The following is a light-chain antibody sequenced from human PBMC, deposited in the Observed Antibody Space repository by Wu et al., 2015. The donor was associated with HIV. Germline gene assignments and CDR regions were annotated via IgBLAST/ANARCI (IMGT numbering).Light chain of an antibody. V-gene: IGKV1-39*01. Sequence: SLYCIVLGQSHHHLPGKSEHYYTFLNLGIQQKPRETSPKLLIYSSSYLQSGVPSRFSGSGSGTDFTLTLNSLQVEDIATYYCQQSHSIPRTFGQGTKVEIK. J-gene: IGKJ1*01. CDR3: QQSHSIPRT. CDR1: EHYYTF. CDR2: SSS.